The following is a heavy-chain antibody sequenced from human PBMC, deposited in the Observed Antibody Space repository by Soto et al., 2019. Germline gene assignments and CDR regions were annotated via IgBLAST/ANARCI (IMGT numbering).Heavy chain of an antibody. CDR2: ISAYNGNT. V-gene: IGHV1-18*01. Sequence: ASVKVSCKASGYTFTSYGISWVRQAPGQGLEWMGWISAYNGNTNYAQKLQGRVTMTTDTSTSTAYMELSSLRSEDTAVYYCARGDYVWGSALHGIRGKGTTVSVSS. CDR3: ARGDYVWGSALHGI. CDR1: GYTFTSYG. J-gene: IGHJ6*04. D-gene: IGHD3-16*01.